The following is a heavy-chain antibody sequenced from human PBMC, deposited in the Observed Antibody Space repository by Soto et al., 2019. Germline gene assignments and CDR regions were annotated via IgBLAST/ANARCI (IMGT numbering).Heavy chain of an antibody. CDR1: GFTFTSSA. CDR2: IVVGSGNT. CDR3: AKGNSGRYYYGLDV. V-gene: IGHV1-58*01. D-gene: IGHD1-1*01. J-gene: IGHJ6*02. Sequence: SVKVSFKASGFTFTSSAVQWVRQARGQRLEWIGWIVVGSGNTNYAQKFQERVTITRDMSTSTAYMELSSLRSEDTAVYYCAKGNSGRYYYGLDVWGQGTTVTVSS.